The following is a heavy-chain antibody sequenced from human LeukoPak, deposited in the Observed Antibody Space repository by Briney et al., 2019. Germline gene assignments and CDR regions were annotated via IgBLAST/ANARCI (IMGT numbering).Heavy chain of an antibody. CDR2: ISSNSRYI. J-gene: IGHJ4*02. CDR3: ARVAEAAAFDS. D-gene: IGHD6-13*01. CDR1: GFTFSTYS. V-gene: IGHV3-21*06. Sequence: KTGGSLRLSCAASGFTFSTYSMNWVRQAPGKGLEWVSSISSNSRYIYYADSMRGRFTISRDNAQNSLYLQMNSLKPEDTAVYYCARVAEAAAFDSWGQGTLVTVSS.